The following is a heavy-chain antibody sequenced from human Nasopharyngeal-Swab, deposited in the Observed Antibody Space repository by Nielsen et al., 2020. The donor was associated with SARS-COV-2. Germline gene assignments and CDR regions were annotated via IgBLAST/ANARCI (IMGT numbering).Heavy chain of an antibody. CDR3: ARDLPIYSGYDLVDY. D-gene: IGHD5-12*01. V-gene: IGHV3-33*01. J-gene: IGHJ4*02. CDR2: IWYDGSNK. Sequence: GESLKISCAASGFTFSSYGMHWVRPAPGKGLEWVAVIWYDGSNKYYADSVKGRFTISRDNSKNTLYLQMNSLRAEDTAVYYCARDLPIYSGYDLVDYWGQGTLVTVSS. CDR1: GFTFSSYG.